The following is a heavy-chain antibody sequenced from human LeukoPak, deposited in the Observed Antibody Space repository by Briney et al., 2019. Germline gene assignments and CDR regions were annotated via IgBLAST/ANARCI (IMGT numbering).Heavy chain of an antibody. CDR1: GFTFINYA. Sequence: GGSLRLSCAASGFTFINYAVTWVRQAPGKGLEWVANIKQDGSEKYYVDSVKGRFTISRDNAKNSLYLQMNSLRAEDTAVYYCARVVIWFGDPYQETYWGQGTLVTVSS. CDR2: IKQDGSEK. V-gene: IGHV3-7*01. J-gene: IGHJ4*02. CDR3: ARVVIWFGDPYQETY. D-gene: IGHD3-10*01.